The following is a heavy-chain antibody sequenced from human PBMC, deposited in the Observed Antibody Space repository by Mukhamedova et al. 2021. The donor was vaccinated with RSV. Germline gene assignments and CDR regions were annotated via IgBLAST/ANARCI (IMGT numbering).Heavy chain of an antibody. V-gene: IGHV4-34*01. CDR2: INHSGST. J-gene: IGHJ6*02. Sequence: EYMGEINHSGSTNYNPSLKSRVTISVDTSKNQFSLKLSSVTAADTAVYYCAREHGSPYWGYYGVDVWGQGTTVTVSS. D-gene: IGHD3-10*01. CDR3: AREHGSPYWGYYGVDV.